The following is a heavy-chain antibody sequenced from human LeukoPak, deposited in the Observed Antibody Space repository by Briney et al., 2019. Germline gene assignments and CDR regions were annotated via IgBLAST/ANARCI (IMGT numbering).Heavy chain of an antibody. D-gene: IGHD3-16*02. J-gene: IGHJ4*02. CDR1: GFTFSSYW. V-gene: IGHV3-7*03. CDR2: IKQDGSEK. Sequence: GGSLRLSCAASGFTFSSYWMSWVRQAPGKGLEWVANIKQDGSEKYYVDSVKGRFTISRDNAKNSLYLQMNSLKTEDTAVYYCIKDLKAVRTRLGYTSTWTRVGGLDYWGQGTLVTVSS. CDR3: IKDLKAVRTRLGYTSTWTRVGGLDY.